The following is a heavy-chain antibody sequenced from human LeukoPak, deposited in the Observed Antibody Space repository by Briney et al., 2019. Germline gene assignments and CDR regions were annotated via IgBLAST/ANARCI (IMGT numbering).Heavy chain of an antibody. CDR3: ARGDPYTAGYHLDV. Sequence: PSETLSLTCTVSGGSIISYYWSWIRQPPGKGLEWIGYVFYVGGPKYNTSPESRVSISVDTSKNQFSLKLNSVTAADTAVYYCARGDPYTAGYHLDVWGEGTTVTISS. V-gene: IGHV4-59*01. CDR2: VFYVGGP. J-gene: IGHJ6*03. D-gene: IGHD2-2*02. CDR1: GGSIISYY.